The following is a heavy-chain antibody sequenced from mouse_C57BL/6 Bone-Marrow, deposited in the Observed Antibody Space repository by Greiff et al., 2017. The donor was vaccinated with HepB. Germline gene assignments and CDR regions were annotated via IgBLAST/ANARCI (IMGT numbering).Heavy chain of an antibody. D-gene: IGHD1-1*01. CDR1: GYTFTDYY. CDR3: ARAVVATEAMDY. CDR2: IYPGSGNT. Sequence: QVQLQQSGAELVRPGASVKLSCKASGYTFTDYYINWVKQRPGQGLEWIARIYPGSGNTYYNEKFKGKATLTAEKSSSTAYMQLSSLTSEDSAVYFCARAVVATEAMDYWGQGTSVTVSS. V-gene: IGHV1-76*01. J-gene: IGHJ4*01.